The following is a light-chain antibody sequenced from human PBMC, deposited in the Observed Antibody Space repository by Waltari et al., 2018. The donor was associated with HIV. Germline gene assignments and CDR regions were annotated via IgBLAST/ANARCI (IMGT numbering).Light chain of an antibody. CDR1: DIALGPYNF. V-gene: IGLV2-14*03. J-gene: IGLJ2*01. CDR3: ASFTDDNTVI. Sequence: AVTQPASVSGLPGQSTPISCNLDDIALGPYNFISWYQQHPDNPPRHLLHDVDSRASGVSDRFSGSMSGNTASLTISGLRAEDEGHYYCASFTDDNTVIFGGGTEVTVL. CDR2: DVD.